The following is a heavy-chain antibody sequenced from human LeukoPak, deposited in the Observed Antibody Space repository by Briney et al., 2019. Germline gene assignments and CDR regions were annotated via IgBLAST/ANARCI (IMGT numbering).Heavy chain of an antibody. Sequence: PSETLSLTCTVSGGSISSGGYYWSWIRQPPGKGLEWIGEINHSGSTNYNPSLKSRVTISVDTSKNQFSLKLSSVTAADTAVYYCARGLSSGWSPRAGWFDPWGQGTLVTVSS. J-gene: IGHJ5*02. CDR1: GGSISSGGYY. CDR3: ARGLSSGWSPRAGWFDP. V-gene: IGHV4-39*07. D-gene: IGHD6-19*01. CDR2: INHSGST.